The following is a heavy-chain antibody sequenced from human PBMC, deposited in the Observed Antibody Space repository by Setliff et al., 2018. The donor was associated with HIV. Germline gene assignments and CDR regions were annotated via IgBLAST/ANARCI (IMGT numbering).Heavy chain of an antibody. CDR3: TNRGGSGTNVGNWFDP. CDR2: INPNSGAT. D-gene: IGHD3-10*01. Sequence: ASVKVSCKASGYTFTGYFMHWVRQAPGQGLEWMGWINPNSGATNYAQKFQGRVTMTRDTSISTAYMELSSLRSDDTAVYYCTNRGGSGTNVGNWFDPWGQGTLVTVSS. CDR1: GYTFTGYF. V-gene: IGHV1-2*02. J-gene: IGHJ5*02.